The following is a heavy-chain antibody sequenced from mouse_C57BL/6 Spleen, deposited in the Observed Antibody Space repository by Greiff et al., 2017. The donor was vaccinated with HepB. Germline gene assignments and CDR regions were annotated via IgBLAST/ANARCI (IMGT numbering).Heavy chain of an antibody. J-gene: IGHJ4*01. V-gene: IGHV5-9*01. Sequence: EVKLMESGGGLVKPGGSLKLSCAASGFTFSSYTMSWVRQTPEKRLEWVATISGGGGNTYYPDSVKGRFTISRDNAKNTLYLQMSSLRSEDTALYYCARISFYAMDYWGQGTSVTVSS. CDR1: GFTFSSYT. CDR3: ARISFYAMDY. CDR2: ISGGGGNT.